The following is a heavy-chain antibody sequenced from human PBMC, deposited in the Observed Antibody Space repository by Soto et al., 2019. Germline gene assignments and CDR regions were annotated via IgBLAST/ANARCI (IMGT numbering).Heavy chain of an antibody. Sequence: SETLSLTCTVSGGSISSGDYYWSWIRQPPGKGLEWIGYIYYSGSTYCNPSLKSRVTISVDTSKNQFSLKLSSVTAADTAVYYCARDPYGSGSYPNYWGQGTLVTVSS. CDR1: GGSISSGDYY. J-gene: IGHJ4*02. V-gene: IGHV4-30-4*01. CDR3: ARDPYGSGSYPNY. D-gene: IGHD3-10*01. CDR2: IYYSGST.